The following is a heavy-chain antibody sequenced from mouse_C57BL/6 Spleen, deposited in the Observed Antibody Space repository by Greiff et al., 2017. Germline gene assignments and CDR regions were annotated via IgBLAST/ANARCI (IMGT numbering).Heavy chain of an antibody. CDR3: AGELWFDYYALDY. CDR2: INPSNGGT. D-gene: IGHD2-2*01. V-gene: IGHV1-53*01. CDR1: GYTFTSYW. Sequence: VQLQQPGTELVKPGASVKLSCKASGYTFTSYWMHWVKQRPGQGLEWIGNINPSNGGTNYNEKFKSKATLTVDKSSSTAYMQLSSLTSEDSAVYYCAGELWFDYYALDYWGQGTSVTVSS. J-gene: IGHJ4*01.